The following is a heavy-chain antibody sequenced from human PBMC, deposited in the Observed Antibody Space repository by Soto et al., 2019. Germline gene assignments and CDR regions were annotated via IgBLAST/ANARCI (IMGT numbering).Heavy chain of an antibody. CDR2: IDTSGTKI. V-gene: IGHV3-11*01. D-gene: IGHD3-3*01. Sequence: QVQLVESGGDLVKPGGSLRLSCAASGYTFSDYYMSWIRQAPGKGLEWISYIDTSGTKIYYADSVKGRFTITRDNAKNSLYREMNSPRDEYTAVYYCESHYDMWSGYLSPVDYWGQGTLVTVSS. J-gene: IGHJ4*02. CDR1: GYTFSDYY. CDR3: ESHYDMWSGYLSPVDY.